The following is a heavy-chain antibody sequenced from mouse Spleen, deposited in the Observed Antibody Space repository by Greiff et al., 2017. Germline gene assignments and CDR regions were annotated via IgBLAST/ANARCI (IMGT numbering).Heavy chain of an antibody. CDR1: GYTFTSYW. Sequence: QVQLKQPGAELVMPGASVKLSCKASGYTFTSYWMHWVKQRPGQGLEWIGEIDPSDSYTNYNQKFKGKATLTVDKSSSTAYMQLSSLTSEDSAVYYCAREGKAWFAYWGQGTLVTVSA. V-gene: IGHV1-69*01. CDR3: AREGKAWFAY. CDR2: IDPSDSYT. J-gene: IGHJ3*01.